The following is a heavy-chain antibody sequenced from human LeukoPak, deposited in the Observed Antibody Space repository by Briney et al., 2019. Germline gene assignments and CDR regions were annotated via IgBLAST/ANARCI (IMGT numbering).Heavy chain of an antibody. D-gene: IGHD6-6*01. CDR1: GFTFSSYG. J-gene: IGHJ4*02. V-gene: IGHV3-33*01. CDR2: IWYDGSNK. CDR3: AREHQQFGLPLDY. Sequence: PGRSLRLSCAASGFTFSSYGMHWVRQAPGKGLEWVAVIWYDGSNKYYADSAKGRFTISRDNSKNTLYLQMNSLRAEDTAVYYCAREHQQFGLPLDYWGQGTLVTVSS.